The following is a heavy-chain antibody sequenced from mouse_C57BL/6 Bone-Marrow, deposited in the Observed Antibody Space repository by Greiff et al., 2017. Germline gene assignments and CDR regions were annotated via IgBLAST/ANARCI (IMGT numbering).Heavy chain of an antibody. CDR2: IYPRSGNT. J-gene: IGHJ2*01. Sequence: QVQLQQSGAELARPGASVKLSCKASGYTFTSYGISWVKQRTGQGLEWIGEIYPRSGNTYYNEKFKGKATLTADKSSSTAYMELRSLTSEDSAVYFCATPPLYYGSSLDYWGQGTTLTGSS. CDR3: ATPPLYYGSSLDY. V-gene: IGHV1-81*01. CDR1: GYTFTSYG. D-gene: IGHD1-1*01.